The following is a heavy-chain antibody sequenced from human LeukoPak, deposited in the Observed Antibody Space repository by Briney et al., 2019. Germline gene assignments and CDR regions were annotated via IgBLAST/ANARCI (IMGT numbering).Heavy chain of an antibody. CDR1: GFSFSASA. J-gene: IGHJ4*01. V-gene: IGHV3-7*01. Sequence: GGSLRLSCAASGFSFSASAMQWGRQAPGKGLEWVASIRQDGGEKSYVDSVRGRFTISRDNTKNSLYLQMSSLRAEDMAVYYCASDGTAPGLYFDLWGQGTLVTVSS. CDR2: IRQDGGEK. CDR3: ASDGTAPGLYFDL. D-gene: IGHD6-13*01.